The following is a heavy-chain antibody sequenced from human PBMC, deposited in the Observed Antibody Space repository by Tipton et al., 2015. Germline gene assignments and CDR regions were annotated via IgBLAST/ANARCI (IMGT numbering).Heavy chain of an antibody. D-gene: IGHD4-17*01. CDR1: AYSISSDYY. CDR3: ARKTTDSVSSYGDSLDN. V-gene: IGHV4-38-2*01. Sequence: TLSLTCAVSAYSISSDYYWGWIRQPPGKGLEWIGSISHSGNTYYNPSLKSRVTISVDTSRNQFSLRLSSVTAADTAVYYCARKTTDSVSSYGDSLDNWGQGTPVTVSS. CDR2: ISHSGNT. J-gene: IGHJ4*02.